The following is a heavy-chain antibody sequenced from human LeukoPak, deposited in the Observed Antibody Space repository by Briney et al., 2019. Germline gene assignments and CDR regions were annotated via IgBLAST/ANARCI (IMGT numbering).Heavy chain of an antibody. Sequence: PSETLSLTCTVSGGSISSGGYYWSWIRQHPGKGLEWIGYIYYSGSIYYNPSLKSRVTISVDTSKNQFSLKLSSVTAADTAVYYCARVPYYYDSSGYRLGLYFDYWGQGTLVTVSS. J-gene: IGHJ4*02. CDR1: GGSISSGGYY. D-gene: IGHD3-22*01. CDR3: ARVPYYYDSSGYRLGLYFDY. CDR2: IYYSGSI. V-gene: IGHV4-31*03.